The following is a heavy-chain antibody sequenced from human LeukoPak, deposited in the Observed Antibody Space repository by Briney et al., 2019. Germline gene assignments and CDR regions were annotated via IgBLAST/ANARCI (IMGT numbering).Heavy chain of an antibody. Sequence: GGSLRLSCAASGFTFSSYAMSWVRQAPGKGLEWVSAISGSGGSTYYADSVKGRFTISRDNSKNTLYLQMNSLRAEDTAVYYCAKDSLTTVTTAGYYYYYYYVDVWGKGTTVTVSS. CDR3: AKDSLTTVTTAGYYYYYYYVDV. J-gene: IGHJ6*03. CDR1: GFTFSSYA. V-gene: IGHV3-23*01. CDR2: ISGSGGST. D-gene: IGHD4-17*01.